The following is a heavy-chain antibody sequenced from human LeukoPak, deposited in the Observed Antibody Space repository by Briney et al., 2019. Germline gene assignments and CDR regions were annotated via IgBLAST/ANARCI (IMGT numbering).Heavy chain of an antibody. CDR3: ARSYFGIGAFDI. CDR2: VCHSRGT. J-gene: IGHJ3*02. CDR1: GYSIRTGYY. V-gene: IGHV4-38-2*01. Sequence: ASETLSLTCGVSGYSIRTGYYWGWVRQPPGEGLGWIGSVCHSRGTSYNPSLKIRVNMLIDTSKNQFALRLPTVTDADTDVYYCARSYFGIGAFDISGQGTMVTVSS. D-gene: IGHD2/OR15-2a*01.